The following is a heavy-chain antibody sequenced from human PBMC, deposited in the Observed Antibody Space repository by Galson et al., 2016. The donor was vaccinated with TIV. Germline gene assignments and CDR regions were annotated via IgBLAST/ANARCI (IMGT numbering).Heavy chain of an antibody. CDR2: ISSDGAT. J-gene: IGHJ4*02. CDR1: GFTFDITY. CDR3: ATTTPAEIQLGYYFYY. Sequence: SLRLSCAASGFTFDITYMTWVRQAPGKGLEWVSLISSDGATYYADSVKGRFTISRDNSKNTIYLLLNSLRAEDTAVHYCATTTPAEIQLGYYFYYWGQGTLVTVSS. V-gene: IGHV3-53*01. D-gene: IGHD5-18*01.